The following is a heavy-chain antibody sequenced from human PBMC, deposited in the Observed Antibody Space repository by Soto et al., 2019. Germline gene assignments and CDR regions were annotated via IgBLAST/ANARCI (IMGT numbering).Heavy chain of an antibody. J-gene: IGHJ4*02. Sequence: GGSLRLSCAASGFTFTRFSMNLVRQAPGKGLEWVSSISSTTNYIYYGDSMKGRFTISRDNAKNSLYLEMNSLRAEDTAVYYCARESEDLTPNFDYWGQGTLVTVS. CDR3: ARESEDLTPNFDY. CDR1: GFTFTRFS. V-gene: IGHV3-21*06. CDR2: ISSTTNYI.